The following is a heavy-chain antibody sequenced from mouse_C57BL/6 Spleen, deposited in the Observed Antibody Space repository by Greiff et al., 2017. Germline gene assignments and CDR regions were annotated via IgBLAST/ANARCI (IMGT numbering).Heavy chain of an antibody. CDR3: ARRGSSYTYAMDY. CDR2: IDPSDSYT. CDR1: GYTFTSYW. J-gene: IGHJ4*01. Sequence: VQLQQPGAELVKPGASVKLSCKASGYTFTSYWMQWVKQRPGQGLEWIGEIDPSDSYTNYNQKFKGKATLTVDTSSSTAYMQLSSLTSEDSAVYYCARRGSSYTYAMDYWGQGTSVTVSS. D-gene: IGHD1-1*01. V-gene: IGHV1-50*01.